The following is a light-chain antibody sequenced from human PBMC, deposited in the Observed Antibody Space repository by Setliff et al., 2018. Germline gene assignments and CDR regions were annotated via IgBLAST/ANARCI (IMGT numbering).Light chain of an antibody. Sequence: QSVLAQPPSASGSPGQSVTISCTGTSSDVGGYKYVSWHQQHPDKAPKLMIYDVNKWPSGVSNRFSGSKSGNTASLTISGLQAEDETEYYCSSYTSTVLFGGGTKVTVL. CDR2: DVN. J-gene: IGLJ2*01. CDR3: SSYTSTVL. V-gene: IGLV2-14*03. CDR1: SSDVGGYKY.